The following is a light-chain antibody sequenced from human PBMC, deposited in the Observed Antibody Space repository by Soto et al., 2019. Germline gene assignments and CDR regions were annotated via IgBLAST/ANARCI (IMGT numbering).Light chain of an antibody. CDR2: AAS. J-gene: IGKJ1*01. CDR1: QSISSH. CDR3: QQYNQWPRT. V-gene: IGKV3-15*01. Sequence: EIVMTQSPATLSVSPGDGATLSCRASQSISSHLGWYQQKPGQAPRLLIYAASIRATGVPDRFSGSGSVAEFTLTISSLQSEDFAVYYCQQYNQWPRTFGQGTK.